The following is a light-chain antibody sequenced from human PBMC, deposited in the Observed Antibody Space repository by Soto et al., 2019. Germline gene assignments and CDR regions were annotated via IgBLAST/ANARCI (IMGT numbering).Light chain of an antibody. V-gene: IGKV1-33*01. CDR1: QSISSY. CDR3: QQYDNLPLT. Sequence: DIQMTQSPSSLSASVGYRVTITCRASQSISSYLNWYQHKPGKAPKLLIYDASNLETRVPSRFSGSGSGTDFTFTISSLQPEDFATYYCQQYDNLPLTFGGGTKVDIK. J-gene: IGKJ4*01. CDR2: DAS.